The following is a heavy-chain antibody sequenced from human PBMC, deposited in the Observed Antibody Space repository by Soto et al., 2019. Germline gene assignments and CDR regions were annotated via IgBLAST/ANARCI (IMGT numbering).Heavy chain of an antibody. D-gene: IGHD6-19*01. CDR3: TTNDGYSSGWYRSC. CDR1: GFTFSNAW. Sequence: GGSLRLSCAASGFTFSNAWMNWVRQAPGKGLEWVGRIRSNIDGGTTDYAAPVKGRFTISRDDSKNTLYLQLNSLRTEDTAVYYCTTNDGYSSGWYRSCWGQGTLVTVSS. V-gene: IGHV3-15*07. J-gene: IGHJ4*02. CDR2: IRSNIDGGTT.